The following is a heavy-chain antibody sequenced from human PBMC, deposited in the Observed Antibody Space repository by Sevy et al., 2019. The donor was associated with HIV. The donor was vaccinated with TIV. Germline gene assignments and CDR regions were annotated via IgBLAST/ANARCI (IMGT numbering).Heavy chain of an antibody. J-gene: IGHJ4*02. Sequence: ASVKVSCKASGGTFSSYGISWVRQAPGQGLEWMGGIIPILGTVNYAQKFQGRVTITADESTKTAYMELSSLRSEDTAVYYCARGGGNGWYYFHSWGQGTLVTVSS. CDR1: GGTFSSYG. V-gene: IGHV1-69*13. D-gene: IGHD6-19*01. CDR3: ARGGGNGWYYFHS. CDR2: IIPILGTV.